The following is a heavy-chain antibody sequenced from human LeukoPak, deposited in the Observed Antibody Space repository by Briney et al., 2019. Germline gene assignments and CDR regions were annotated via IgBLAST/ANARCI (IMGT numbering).Heavy chain of an antibody. D-gene: IGHD3-22*01. Sequence: PSETLSLTCSVSGDSVSRSDSYWDWIRQPPWKGLEWIGTIYYSGRTYYSPSLKSRVTMSVDPSNNQFSLNLTSVTAEDTARYYCARRRYYDGSGYLEWGQGTLLSVSS. CDR3: ARRRYYDGSGYLE. J-gene: IGHJ1*01. V-gene: IGHV4-39*01. CDR1: GDSVSRSDSY. CDR2: IYYSGRT.